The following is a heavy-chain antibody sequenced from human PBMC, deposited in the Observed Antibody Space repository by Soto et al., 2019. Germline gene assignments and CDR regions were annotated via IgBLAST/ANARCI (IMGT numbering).Heavy chain of an antibody. D-gene: IGHD2-15*01. CDR2: ISSSSSYI. V-gene: IGHV3-21*01. Sequence: GGSLRLSCAASGFTFSSYSMNWVRQAPGKGLEWVSSISSSSSYIYYADSVKGRFTISRDNAKNSLYLQMNSLRAEDTAVYYCARRDFYCRGRNCYSGDYAMDVWGQGTTVTVS. J-gene: IGHJ6*02. CDR1: GFTFSSYS. CDR3: ARRDFYCRGRNCYSGDYAMDV.